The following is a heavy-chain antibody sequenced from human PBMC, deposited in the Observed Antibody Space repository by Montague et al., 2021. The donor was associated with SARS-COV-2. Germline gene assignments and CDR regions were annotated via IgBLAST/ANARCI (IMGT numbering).Heavy chain of an antibody. D-gene: IGHD6-19*01. CDR2: IASGGRST. CDR1: GFTFNNYA. J-gene: IGHJ4*02. CDR3: AKDPVPVAGRYFDY. V-gene: IGHV3-23*03. Sequence: SLRLSCEAFGFTFNNYAMNWVRQAPGKGLEWVSVIASGGRSTFYXDSXKGRFTISRDNSKDTLYLQMYSLRPEDTAIYYCAKDPVPVAGRYFDYWGRGTLVTVSS.